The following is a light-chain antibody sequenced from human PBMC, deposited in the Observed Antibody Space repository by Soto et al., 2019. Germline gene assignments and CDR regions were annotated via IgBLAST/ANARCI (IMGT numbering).Light chain of an antibody. CDR1: QSMNGW. J-gene: IGKJ1*01. V-gene: IGKV1-5*03. CDR3: QQAKSFPWT. CDR2: KAS. Sequence: TQLPHSRPTLCANDGERVTMTSLASQSMNGWLAWYQQTPGRAPNLLIYKASTLESGVPSRFSGSGSGTDFTLIISSLQPEDIATYYCQQAKSFPWTLAQG.